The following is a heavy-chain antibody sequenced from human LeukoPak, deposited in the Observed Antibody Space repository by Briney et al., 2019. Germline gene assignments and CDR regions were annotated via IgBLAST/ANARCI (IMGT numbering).Heavy chain of an antibody. J-gene: IGHJ4*02. V-gene: IGHV1-24*01. CDR1: GYTLTELS. CDR3: ATSYYYDSSGYYRHYFDY. Sequence: WASVKVSCKVSGYTLTELSMHWVRQAPGKGLEWMGGFDPEDGETIYAQKFQGRVTMTEDTSTDTAYMELSSLRSEDTAVYYCATSYYYDSSGYYRHYFDYWGQGTLVTVSS. CDR2: FDPEDGET. D-gene: IGHD3-22*01.